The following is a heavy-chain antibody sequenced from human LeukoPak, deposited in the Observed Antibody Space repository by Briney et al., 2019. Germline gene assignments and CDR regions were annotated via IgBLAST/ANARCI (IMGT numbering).Heavy chain of an antibody. CDR1: GYSFTSYW. J-gene: IGHJ4*02. D-gene: IGHD5-18*01. Sequence: GESLKISCKCSGYSFTSYWIGWVRQMPGKGLEWMGIIYHGDSDIRYSPSFQGQVTISADKSISTAYLQWSSLKASDTAMYYCARHGSAMVTSWANQIDYWGPGTLVTVSS. CDR3: ARHGSAMVTSWANQIDY. CDR2: IYHGDSDI. V-gene: IGHV5-51*01.